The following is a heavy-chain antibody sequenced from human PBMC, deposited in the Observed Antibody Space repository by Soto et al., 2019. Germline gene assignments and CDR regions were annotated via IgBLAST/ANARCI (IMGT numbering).Heavy chain of an antibody. CDR1: GFTFSSYA. CDR2: ISYDGSNK. J-gene: IGHJ6*02. CDR3: ARAPVPYYDFWSGYRAYYGMDV. D-gene: IGHD3-3*01. Sequence: GSLRLSCVASGFTFSSYAMHWVRQAPGKGLEWVAVISYDGSNKYYADSVKGRFTISRDNSKNTLYLQMNSLRAEDTAVYYCARAPVPYYDFWSGYRAYYGMDVWGQGTTVTVSS. V-gene: IGHV3-30-3*01.